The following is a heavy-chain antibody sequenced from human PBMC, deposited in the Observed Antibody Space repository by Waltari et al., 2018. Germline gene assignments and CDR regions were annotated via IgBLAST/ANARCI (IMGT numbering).Heavy chain of an antibody. D-gene: IGHD2-21*01. CDR1: GFTFSTFG. J-gene: IGHJ4*02. CDR3: ARGLIATRPTHFDY. V-gene: IGHV3-21*01. CDR2: ISSSSSYI. Sequence: EVQLVESGGGLVKPGGSLRLPCAASGFTFSTFGMNWVRQAPGRGLEWVSCISSSSSYIYDADSVKGRFTISRDNAKNSLYLQRNSLRAEDTAVYYCARGLIATRPTHFDYWGQGSLVTVSS.